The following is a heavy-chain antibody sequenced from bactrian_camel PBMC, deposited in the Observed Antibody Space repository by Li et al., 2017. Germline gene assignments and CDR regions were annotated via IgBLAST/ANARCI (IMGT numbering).Heavy chain of an antibody. J-gene: IGHJ4*01. Sequence: VQLVESGGGSVQAGGSLKLSCAASGYMLSSCEMDWYRQAPGKARELVSSISSDGTTTYADSVKGRFTISRDNGKSTLYLQLNELKPEDTAVYYCAQGFTYRTYAPRGQGTQVTVS. CDR3: AQGFTYRTYAP. V-gene: IGHV3S53*01. CDR2: ISSDGTT. D-gene: IGHD7*01. CDR1: GYMLSSCE.